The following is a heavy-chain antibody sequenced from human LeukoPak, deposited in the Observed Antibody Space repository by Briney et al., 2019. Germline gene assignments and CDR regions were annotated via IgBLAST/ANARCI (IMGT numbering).Heavy chain of an antibody. CDR2: ISGSGGST. V-gene: IGHV3-23*01. CDR1: GFTFSSYA. D-gene: IGHD5-18*01. CDR3: AGSFGYSFYDY. J-gene: IGHJ4*02. Sequence: GGSLRLSCAASGFTFSSYAMSWVRQAPGRGLEWVSAISGSGGSTYYADSVKGRFTISRDNSKNTLYLQMNSLRAEDTAVYYCAGSFGYSFYDYWGRGTLVTVSS.